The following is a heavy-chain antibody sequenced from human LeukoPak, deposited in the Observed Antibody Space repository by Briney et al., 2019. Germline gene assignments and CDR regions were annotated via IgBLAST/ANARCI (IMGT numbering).Heavy chain of an antibody. Sequence: GASVKVSCKASGGTFISYAISWVRQAPGQGLEWMGGIIPIFGTANYAQKFQGRVTITTDESTSTAYMELSSLRSEDTAVYYCARAPGPSYDFWGGYYDWFDPWGQGTLVTVSS. CDR1: GGTFISYA. V-gene: IGHV1-69*05. D-gene: IGHD3-3*01. CDR2: IIPIFGTA. CDR3: ARAPGPSYDFWGGYYDWFDP. J-gene: IGHJ5*02.